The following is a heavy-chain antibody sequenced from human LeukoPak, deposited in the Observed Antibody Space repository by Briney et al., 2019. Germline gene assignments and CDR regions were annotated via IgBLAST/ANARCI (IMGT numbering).Heavy chain of an antibody. CDR3: SGSYSSDNWYFDL. V-gene: IGHV4-39*01. CDR2: IYYSGST. Sequence: PSETLSLTCTVSGGSISSSSYYWGWIRQPPGKGLEWIGSIYYSGSTYYNPSLKSRVTISVDTSKNQFSLKLSSVTAADTAVYYCSGSYSSDNWYFDLWGRGTLVTVSS. CDR1: GGSISSSSYY. J-gene: IGHJ2*01. D-gene: IGHD3-10*01.